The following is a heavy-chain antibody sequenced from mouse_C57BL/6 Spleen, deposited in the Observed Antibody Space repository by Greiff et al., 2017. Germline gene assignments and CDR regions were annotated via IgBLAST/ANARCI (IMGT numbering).Heavy chain of an antibody. CDR2: IYPGSGST. Sequence: QVQLQQPGAELVKPGASVKMSCKASGDTFTSYWITWGKQRPGQGLEWIGDIYPGSGSTNYNEKIKSKSTLTVDTSSSTAYMQRSSLISEDSAVYYCASWWYCSSFYWYFDFWGTGTTVTVSS. V-gene: IGHV1-55*01. CDR3: ASWWYCSSFYWYFDF. CDR1: GDTFTSYW. J-gene: IGHJ1*03. D-gene: IGHD1-1*01.